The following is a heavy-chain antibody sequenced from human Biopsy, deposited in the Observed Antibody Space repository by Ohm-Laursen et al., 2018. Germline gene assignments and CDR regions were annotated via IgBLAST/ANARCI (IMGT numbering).Heavy chain of an antibody. CDR1: GFTFSAAW. CDR2: VNSNANGGTT. D-gene: IGHD6-19*01. Sequence: GSLRLSCAASGFTFSAAWMYWVRQAPGKGLECVALVNSNANGGTTEYPAPVEGRFSISRDDSRNTVYLHMSSLNTDDTAMYFCTAGIPGLSRSSDYWGQGTLVTVSS. J-gene: IGHJ4*02. V-gene: IGHV3-15*05. CDR3: TAGIPGLSRSSDY.